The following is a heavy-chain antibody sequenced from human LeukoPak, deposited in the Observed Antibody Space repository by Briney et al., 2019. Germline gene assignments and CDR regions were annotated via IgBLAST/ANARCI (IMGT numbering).Heavy chain of an antibody. J-gene: IGHJ4*02. Sequence: GGSLRLSCAASGFTVSTNYMSWVRQAPGKGLEWVSIIYNSGSTYYADSVKGRFTISRDNSKNTLYLQMNSLRAEDTAPYYCARTSVATAEDYFDFWGQGTLVTVSS. V-gene: IGHV3-53*01. CDR1: GFTVSTNY. D-gene: IGHD6-13*01. CDR2: IYNSGST. CDR3: ARTSVATAEDYFDF.